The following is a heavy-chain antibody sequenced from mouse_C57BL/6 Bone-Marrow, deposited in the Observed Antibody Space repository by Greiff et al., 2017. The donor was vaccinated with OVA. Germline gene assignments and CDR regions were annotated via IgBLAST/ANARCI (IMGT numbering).Heavy chain of an antibody. V-gene: IGHV1-52*01. Sequence: QVHVKQPGAELVRPGSSVKLSCKASGYTFTSYWMHWVKQRPIQGLEWIGNIDPSDSETHYNQKFKDKATLTVDKSSSTAYMQLSSLTSEDSAVYYCARGDSSGPYYAMDYWGQGTSVTVSS. D-gene: IGHD3-2*02. CDR3: ARGDSSGPYYAMDY. CDR1: GYTFTSYW. J-gene: IGHJ4*01. CDR2: IDPSDSET.